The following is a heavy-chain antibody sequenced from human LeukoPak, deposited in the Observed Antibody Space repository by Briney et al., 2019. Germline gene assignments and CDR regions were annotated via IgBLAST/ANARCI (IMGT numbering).Heavy chain of an antibody. J-gene: IGHJ4*02. CDR2: ISYDGSNK. Sequence: GRSLRLSCAASGFTFSSYGMHWVRQAPGKGLEWVAVISYDGSNKYYADSVKGRFTISRDNSKNTLYLQMNSLRAEDTAVYYCATSNPLSGYDLYWGQGTLVTVSS. D-gene: IGHD5-12*01. CDR3: ATSNPLSGYDLY. CDR1: GFTFSSYG. V-gene: IGHV3-30*03.